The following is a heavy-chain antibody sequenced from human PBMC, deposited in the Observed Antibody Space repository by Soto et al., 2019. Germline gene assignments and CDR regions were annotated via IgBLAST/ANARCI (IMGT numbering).Heavy chain of an antibody. D-gene: IGHD2-21*02. CDR3: ARDLAYCGGDCYFAEYFQH. J-gene: IGHJ1*01. CDR2: ISSSSSYI. CDR1: GFTFSSYS. V-gene: IGHV3-21*01. Sequence: PGGSLRLSCAASGFTFSSYSMNWVRQAPGKGLEWVSSISSSSSYIYYADSVKGRFTISRDNAKNSLYLQMNSLRAEDTAVYYCARDLAYCGGDCYFAEYFQHWGQGXLVTVYS.